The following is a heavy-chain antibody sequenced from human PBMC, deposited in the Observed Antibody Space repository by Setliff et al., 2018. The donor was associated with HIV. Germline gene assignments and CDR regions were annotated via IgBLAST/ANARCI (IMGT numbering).Heavy chain of an antibody. V-gene: IGHV3-21*01. CDR1: GFTFIDYA. J-gene: IGHJ3*02. CDR2: ISSSGSYI. Sequence: PGGSLRLSCAASGFTFIDYALNWVRQAPGKGLEWVSSISSSGSYIYYADSVKGRFTISRDHATSALYLQMDSLRAEDTALYYCTRSHSTRDAFDIWGQGTMVTVSS. D-gene: IGHD2-2*01. CDR3: TRSHSTRDAFDI.